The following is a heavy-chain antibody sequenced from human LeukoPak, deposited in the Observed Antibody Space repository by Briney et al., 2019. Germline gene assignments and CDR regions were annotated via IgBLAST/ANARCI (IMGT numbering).Heavy chain of an antibody. CDR1: GYTFTSYD. CDR3: ARVRSSSWYFLGGWFDP. V-gene: IGHV1-8*01. Sequence: ASVKVSCKASGYTFTSYDINWVRQATGQGLGWMGWMNPNSGNTGYAQKFQGRVTMTRNTSISTAYMELSSLRSEDTAVYYCARVRSSSWYFLGGWFDPWGQGTLVTVSS. J-gene: IGHJ5*02. CDR2: MNPNSGNT. D-gene: IGHD6-13*01.